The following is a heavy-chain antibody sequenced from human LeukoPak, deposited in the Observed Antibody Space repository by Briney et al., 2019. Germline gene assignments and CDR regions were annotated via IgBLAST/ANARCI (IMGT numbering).Heavy chain of an antibody. CDR1: GFTFSTYW. J-gene: IGHJ4*02. Sequence: PGGSLRLSCVVSGFTFSTYWMGWVRQAPGKELEWVSVIYSGGSTYYADSVKGRFTISRDNSKNTLYLQMNSLRAEDTAVYYCARGTLCYYWGQGTLVTVSS. CDR2: IYSGGST. CDR3: ARGTLCYY. V-gene: IGHV3-66*01.